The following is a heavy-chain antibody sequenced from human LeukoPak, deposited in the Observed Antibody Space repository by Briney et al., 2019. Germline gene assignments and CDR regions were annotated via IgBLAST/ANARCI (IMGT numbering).Heavy chain of an antibody. D-gene: IGHD2-15*01. V-gene: IGHV3-30*02. J-gene: IGHJ4*02. Sequence: QVQLVASGGGVVQPGGSLRLSCAGSGFTFSSYGMHWVRQAPGKGLEWVAFIRYDGSNKYYADSATGRFTISRDNSKNTLYLQMNSLSAEDTAVYYCGRPWCSGSNCYYGSLGGNNFDYWGQGTLVIVSS. CDR2: IRYDGSNK. CDR1: GFTFSSYG. CDR3: GRPWCSGSNCYYGSLGGNNFDY.